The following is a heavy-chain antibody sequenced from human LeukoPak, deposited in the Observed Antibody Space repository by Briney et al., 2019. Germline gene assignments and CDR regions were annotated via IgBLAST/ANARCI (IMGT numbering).Heavy chain of an antibody. CDR1: RFIFSSCG. CDR3: ARDEDSAMDAEFDY. CDR2: ISSSGCYI. D-gene: IGHD5-18*01. J-gene: IGHJ4*02. Sequence: PGGSLRLARAASRFIFSSCGMNWVRPAPGKGLEWVSPISSSGCYIYYADSVKGRFTISRDNAKNSLYLQMNSLRAEDTAVYYCARDEDSAMDAEFDYWGQGTLVTVSS. V-gene: IGHV3-21*01.